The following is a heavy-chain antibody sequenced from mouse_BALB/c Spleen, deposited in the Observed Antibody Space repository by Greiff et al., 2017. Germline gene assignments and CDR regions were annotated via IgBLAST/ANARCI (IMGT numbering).Heavy chain of an antibody. CDR2: IYPGNGDT. Sequence: QVQLQQPGAELVKPGASVKMSCKASGYTFTSYNMHWVKQTPGQGLEWIGAIYPGNGDTSYNQKFKGKATLTADTSSSTAYMQLSSLTSEDSAVYYCARETGNEGFAYWGQGTLVTVSA. CDR3: ARETGNEGFAY. D-gene: IGHD4-1*01. J-gene: IGHJ3*01. V-gene: IGHV1-12*01. CDR1: GYTFTSYN.